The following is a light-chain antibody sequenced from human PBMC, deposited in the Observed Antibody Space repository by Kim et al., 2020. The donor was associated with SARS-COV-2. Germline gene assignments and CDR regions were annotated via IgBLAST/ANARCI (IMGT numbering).Light chain of an antibody. CDR2: KAS. Sequence: GSVGDKVTLTCRASQTISVWLAWYQQKAGKAPKLLIYKASSLESGVPSRFSGSGSGTDFILTIDSLQPDDFGTYYCQQYSAYPRTFGQGTKVDIK. V-gene: IGKV1-5*03. CDR3: QQYSAYPRT. CDR1: QTISVW. J-gene: IGKJ1*01.